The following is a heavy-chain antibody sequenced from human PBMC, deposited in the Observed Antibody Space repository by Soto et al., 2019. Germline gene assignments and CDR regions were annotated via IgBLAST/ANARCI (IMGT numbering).Heavy chain of an antibody. D-gene: IGHD6-19*01. CDR1: GGSISSSSYY. J-gene: IGHJ4*02. V-gene: IGHV4-39*01. CDR3: GRHLGSGWYGGDY. CDR2: ILYSGST. Sequence: QLQLQESGPGLVKPSETLSLTCTVSGGSISSSSYYWGWIRQPPGKGLEWIATILYSGSTYYNPSLKSRVTISVDTSKNQFSLRLRSVTAADTAVYYCGRHLGSGWYGGDYWGQGTLVTVSS.